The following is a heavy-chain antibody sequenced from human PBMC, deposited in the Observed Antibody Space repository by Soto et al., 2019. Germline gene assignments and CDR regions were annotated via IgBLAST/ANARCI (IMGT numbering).Heavy chain of an antibody. V-gene: IGHV3-33*01. Sequence: GGSLRLACAASGFTFSSYGMHWVRQAPGKGLEWVAVIWYDGSNKYYADSVKGRFTISRDNSKNTLYLQMNSLRAEDTAVYYCARATDDIVVVVAPDYWGQGTLVTVSS. CDR2: IWYDGSNK. D-gene: IGHD2-15*01. CDR3: ARATDDIVVVVAPDY. J-gene: IGHJ4*02. CDR1: GFTFSSYG.